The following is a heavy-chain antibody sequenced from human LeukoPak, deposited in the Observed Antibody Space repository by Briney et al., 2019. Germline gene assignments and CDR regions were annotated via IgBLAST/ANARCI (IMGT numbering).Heavy chain of an antibody. D-gene: IGHD2-15*01. CDR3: ARDRSCSGGSCYRAPGSYGMDV. J-gene: IGHJ6*02. Sequence: PSETLSLTCTVSGGSISSGGYYWSWIRQPPGKGLEWIGYIYHSGSTNYNPSLKSRVTISVDKSKNQFSLKLSSVTAADTAVYYCARDRSCSGGSCYRAPGSYGMDVWGQGTTVTVSS. CDR1: GGSISSGGYY. V-gene: IGHV4-30-2*01. CDR2: IYHSGST.